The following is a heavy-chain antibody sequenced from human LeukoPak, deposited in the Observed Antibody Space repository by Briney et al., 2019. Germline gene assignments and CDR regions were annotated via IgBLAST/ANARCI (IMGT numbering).Heavy chain of an antibody. J-gene: IGHJ4*02. CDR1: GFTFSSFW. D-gene: IGHD5-12*01. V-gene: IGHV3-7*01. CDR2: IKQDGSEK. Sequence: PGGSLRLSCAASGFTFSSFWMNWLRQAPGKGLEWVANIKQDGSEKYYADSVKGRFTISRDNAKNSLSLQMNSLRAEDTAVYYCAREGDISVITYAYWGQGTLVTVSS. CDR3: AREGDISVITYAY.